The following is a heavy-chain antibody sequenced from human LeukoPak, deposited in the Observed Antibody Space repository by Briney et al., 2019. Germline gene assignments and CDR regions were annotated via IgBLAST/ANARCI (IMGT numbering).Heavy chain of an antibody. V-gene: IGHV4-59*01. J-gene: IGHJ5*02. CDR2: IYYSGST. CDR1: GGSISSYY. D-gene: IGHD6-6*01. Sequence: SETLSLTCTVSGGSISSYYWSWIRQPPGKGLEWIGYIYYSGSTNYNPSLKSRVTISVDTSKNQFSLKLSSVTAADTAVYYCARTIAARRYNWFDPWGQGTLVTVSS. CDR3: ARTIAARRYNWFDP.